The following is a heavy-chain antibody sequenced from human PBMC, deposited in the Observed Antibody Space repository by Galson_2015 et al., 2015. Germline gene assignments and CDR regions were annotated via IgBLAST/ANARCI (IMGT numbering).Heavy chain of an antibody. CDR2: INAGNGNT. D-gene: IGHD2-15*01. CDR3: ARGLYCSGGSCRFDP. Sequence: SVKVSCKASGYTFTSYAMHWVRQAPGQRLEWMGWINAGNGNTKYSQKFQGRVTITRDTSASTAYMELSSLRSEDTAVYYCARGLYCSGGSCRFDPWGRGTLVTVSS. J-gene: IGHJ5*02. V-gene: IGHV1-3*01. CDR1: GYTFTSYA.